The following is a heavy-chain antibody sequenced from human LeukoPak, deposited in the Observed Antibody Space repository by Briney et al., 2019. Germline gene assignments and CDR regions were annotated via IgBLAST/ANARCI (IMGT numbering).Heavy chain of an antibody. CDR3: ASGGNYYDSSGYYFDY. D-gene: IGHD3-22*01. Sequence: PGGSLRLSCAASGFTFSNAWMSWVRQAPGKGLEWVANIKQDGSDKYYVDSVKGRFTISRDNAKNSLYLQMNSLRAGDTAVYYCASGGNYYDSSGYYFDYWGQGTPVTVSS. CDR1: GFTFSNAW. J-gene: IGHJ4*02. V-gene: IGHV3-7*01. CDR2: IKQDGSDK.